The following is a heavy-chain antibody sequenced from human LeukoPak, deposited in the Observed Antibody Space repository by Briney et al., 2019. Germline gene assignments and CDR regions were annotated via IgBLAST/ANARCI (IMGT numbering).Heavy chain of an antibody. J-gene: IGHJ4*02. CDR2: IYYSGST. D-gene: IGHD5-18*01. Sequence: PSETLSLTCTVSGGSISSYYWSWIRQPPGKGLEWIGYIYYSGSTNYNPFLKSRVTISVDTSKNQFSLKLSSVTAADTAVYYCARGGHRGYSYGFDYWGQGTLVTVSS. CDR3: ARGGHRGYSYGFDY. CDR1: GGSISSYY. V-gene: IGHV4-59*01.